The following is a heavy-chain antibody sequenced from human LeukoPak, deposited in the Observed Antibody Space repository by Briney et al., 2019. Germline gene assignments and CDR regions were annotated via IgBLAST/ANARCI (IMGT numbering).Heavy chain of an antibody. D-gene: IGHD3-10*01. V-gene: IGHV4-30-4*01. Sequence: PSQTLSLTCTVSGGSISSGDYYWSWIRQPSGKGLEWIGYIYYSGSTYYNPSLKSRVTISVDTSKNQFSLKLSSVTAADTAVYYCASMVRGVIDFPSDYWGQGTLVTVSS. CDR2: IYYSGST. CDR3: ASMVRGVIDFPSDY. J-gene: IGHJ4*02. CDR1: GGSISSGDYY.